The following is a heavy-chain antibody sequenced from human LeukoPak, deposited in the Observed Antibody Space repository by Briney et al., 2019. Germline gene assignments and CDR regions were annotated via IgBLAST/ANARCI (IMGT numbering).Heavy chain of an antibody. Sequence: SETLSLTCAVYGGSFSGYYWSWIRQPPGKGLEWIGEINHSGSTNYNPSLKSRVTISVDTSKNQFSLKLSSVTAADTAVYYCARVLFVGTYAFDIWGQGTMVTVSS. J-gene: IGHJ3*02. CDR3: ARVLFVGTYAFDI. D-gene: IGHD1-26*01. CDR2: INHSGST. V-gene: IGHV4-34*01. CDR1: GGSFSGYY.